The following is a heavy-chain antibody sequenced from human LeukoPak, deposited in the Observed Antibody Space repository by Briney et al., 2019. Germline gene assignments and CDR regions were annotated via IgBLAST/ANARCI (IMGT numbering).Heavy chain of an antibody. CDR1: GFTFSSYG. CDR3: ARETGLRTFDY. V-gene: IGHV3-30*12. CDR2: ISYDGSNK. J-gene: IGHJ4*02. Sequence: GGSLRLSCAASGFTFSSYGMHWVRQAPGKGLEWVAVISYDGSNKYYADSVKGRFTISRDNSKNTLYVQMNSLRAEDTAVYYCARETGLRTFDYWGQGTLVTVSS. D-gene: IGHD4-17*01.